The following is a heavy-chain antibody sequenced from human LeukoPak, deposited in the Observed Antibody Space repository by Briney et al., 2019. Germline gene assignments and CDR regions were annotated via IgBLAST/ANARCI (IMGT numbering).Heavy chain of an antibody. CDR1: GFTFSSYG. V-gene: IGHV3-33*01. Sequence: GRSLRLSCAASGFTFSSYGMHWVRQAPGKGLEWVAVIWYDGSNKYYADSVKGRFTICRDNSKNTLYLQMNSLRAEDTAVYYCARDRDGLGFSDYWGQGTLVTVSS. J-gene: IGHJ4*02. CDR3: ARDRDGLGFSDY. CDR2: IWYDGSNK. D-gene: IGHD3/OR15-3a*01.